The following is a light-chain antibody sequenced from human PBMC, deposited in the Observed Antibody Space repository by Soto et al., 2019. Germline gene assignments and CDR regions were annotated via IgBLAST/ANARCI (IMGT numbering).Light chain of an antibody. CDR3: AAWDDSLTDYV. CDR2: SNN. J-gene: IGLJ1*01. CDR1: SSNIGRNT. Sequence: QSALTQAPSASETPGQRVTISCSGGSSNIGRNTVNWYQQLPGTAPKLLIYSNNRRPSGVPDRFSGSKSGTSASLAISGLQSEFVFDYYCAAWDDSLTDYVAVTSSKVTV. V-gene: IGLV1-44*01.